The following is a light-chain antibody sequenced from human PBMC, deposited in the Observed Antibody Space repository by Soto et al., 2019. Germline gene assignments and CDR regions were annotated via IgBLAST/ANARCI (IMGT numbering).Light chain of an antibody. J-gene: IGLJ2*01. CDR1: SSDVGGYNY. CDR2: EVS. V-gene: IGLV2-14*01. Sequence: QSVLTQPASVSGSPGQSITISCTGTSSDVGGYNYVSWYQQHPGKAPKLMIYEVSNRPSGVSNRFSGSKSGNTASLTISGLQAEDEADYYCSSYTSSRGVVFGGG. CDR3: SSYTSSRGVV.